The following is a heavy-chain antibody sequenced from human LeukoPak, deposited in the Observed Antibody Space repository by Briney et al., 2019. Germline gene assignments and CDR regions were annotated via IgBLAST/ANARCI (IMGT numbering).Heavy chain of an antibody. J-gene: IGHJ4*02. CDR2: INQDGSVK. Sequence: HPGGSLRLSCAASGFTFSSYSMNWVRQAPGKGLEWVANINQDGSVKYYVDSVKGRFTISRDNPKNSLYLLMNNLRAEDTALYYCVRTLVDYWGQGALVTVSS. CDR3: VRTLVDY. V-gene: IGHV3-7*01. CDR1: GFTFSSYS.